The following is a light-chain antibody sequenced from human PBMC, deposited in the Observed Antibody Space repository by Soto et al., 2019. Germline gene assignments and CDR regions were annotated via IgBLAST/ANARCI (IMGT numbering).Light chain of an antibody. J-gene: IGLJ1*01. Sequence: QSALTQPASVSGSPGQSITISCTGTSSDVGGYNYVSWYQQHPGKAPKLMIYEVSNRPSGVSNRFSGSKSVNKASLTISGLQAEDEADYYCSSYTSSSIDYVFGTGTKLTVL. CDR3: SSYTSSSIDYV. CDR1: SSDVGGYNY. CDR2: EVS. V-gene: IGLV2-14*01.